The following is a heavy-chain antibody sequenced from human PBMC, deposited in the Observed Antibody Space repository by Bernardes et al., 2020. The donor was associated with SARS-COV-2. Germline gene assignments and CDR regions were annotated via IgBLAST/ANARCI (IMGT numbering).Heavy chain of an antibody. V-gene: IGHV1-2*02. Sequence: ASVKVSCKASGYTFTDYFMHWVRQAPGQGLKWMRWINPNSGGTTYAQKFQGRVTMTRDTSISTVYMELSRLRSDDTALYYCARASLGGSYPNWGQGTLVTGSS. D-gene: IGHD1-26*01. CDR2: INPNSGGT. CDR1: GYTFTDYF. CDR3: ARASLGGSYPN. J-gene: IGHJ4*02.